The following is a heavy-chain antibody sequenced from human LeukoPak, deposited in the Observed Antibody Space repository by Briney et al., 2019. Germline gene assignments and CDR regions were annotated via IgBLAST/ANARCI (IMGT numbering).Heavy chain of an antibody. CDR3: AKAYGSGNYHNYFDY. J-gene: IGHJ4*02. CDR2: ISGSGAKT. Sequence: GGSLRLSCAASGFTFSTYAMNWVRQAPGKGLEWVSAISGSGAKTYYADFVKGRFTISRDNSKNTLYLQMNSLRAEDTAVYYCAKAYGSGNYHNYFDYWGQGTLVTVSS. CDR1: GFTFSTYA. V-gene: IGHV3-23*01. D-gene: IGHD3-10*01.